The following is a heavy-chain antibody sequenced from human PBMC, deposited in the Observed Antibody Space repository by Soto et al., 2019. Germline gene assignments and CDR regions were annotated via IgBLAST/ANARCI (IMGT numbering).Heavy chain of an antibody. Sequence: EVQLLESGGGLVQPGGSLRLSCAASGFTFSSYAMSWVRQAPGKGLEWVSAISGSGGSTYYADSVKGRCTMSRDNSKNSLYLQMTSLRAEDTAVDDCAKDVVVADRGWFDPWGEGSVVTVSS. J-gene: IGHJ5*02. CDR3: AKDVVVADRGWFDP. V-gene: IGHV3-23*01. CDR2: ISGSGGST. D-gene: IGHD2-15*01. CDR1: GFTFSSYA.